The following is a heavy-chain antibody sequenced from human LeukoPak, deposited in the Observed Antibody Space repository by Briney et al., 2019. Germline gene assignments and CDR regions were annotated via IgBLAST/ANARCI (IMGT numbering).Heavy chain of an antibody. J-gene: IGHJ4*02. CDR3: ARYYDLLTGGYYFDY. Sequence: GASVKVSCKASGGIFSSYAISWVRQAPGQGLEWMGGIIPIFGTANYAQKFQGRVTITADKSTSTAYMELSSLRSEDTAVYYCARYYDLLTGGYYFDYWGQGTLVTVSS. CDR1: GGIFSSYA. CDR2: IIPIFGTA. V-gene: IGHV1-69*06. D-gene: IGHD3-9*01.